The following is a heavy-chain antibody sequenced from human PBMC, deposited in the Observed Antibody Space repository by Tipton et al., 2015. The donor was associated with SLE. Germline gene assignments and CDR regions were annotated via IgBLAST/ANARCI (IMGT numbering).Heavy chain of an antibody. Sequence: TLCLTCTVSGGSISSYYWSWIRQPPGKGLEWIGYIYYSGSTNYNPSLKSRVTISVDTSKNQFSLKLSSVTAADTAVYYCARDGLGWGYYYYMDVWGKGTTVTVSS. CDR3: ARDGLGWGYYYYMDV. CDR1: GGSISSYY. D-gene: IGHD5/OR15-5a*01. V-gene: IGHV4-59*01. CDR2: IYYSGST. J-gene: IGHJ6*03.